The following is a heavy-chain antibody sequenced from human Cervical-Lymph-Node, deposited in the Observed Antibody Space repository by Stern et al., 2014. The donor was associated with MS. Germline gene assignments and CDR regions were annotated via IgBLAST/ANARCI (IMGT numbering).Heavy chain of an antibody. CDR3: ARDEARREGYTVF. V-gene: IGHV3-53*01. CDR2: IHGDGNT. Sequence: EKLVQSGGGLIQPGGSLRLSCVASGFSVRSNYMSWGRKAPGKGLEWVSVIHGDGNTNYAASVKGRFTISRDNSKTTLFLQMNDLRPEDTAMYFCARDEARREGYTVFWGQGTPVTVSS. J-gene: IGHJ4*02. CDR1: GFSVRSNY. D-gene: IGHD5-24*01.